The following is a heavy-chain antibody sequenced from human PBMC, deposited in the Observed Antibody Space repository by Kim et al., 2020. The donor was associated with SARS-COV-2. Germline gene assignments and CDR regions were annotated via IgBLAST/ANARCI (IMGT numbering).Heavy chain of an antibody. V-gene: IGHV3-48*02. Sequence: GGSLRLSCAASGFIFNTYNMNWVRQSPGKGLEWVSWISSSGSPIYYADSVKGRFTISRDNAKNSLYLQMSGLKDEDTAVYYCARTRTAYNWLDAWGQGTLVPVSS. J-gene: IGHJ5*02. CDR1: GFIFNTYN. CDR3: ARTRTAYNWLDA. CDR2: ISSSGSPI.